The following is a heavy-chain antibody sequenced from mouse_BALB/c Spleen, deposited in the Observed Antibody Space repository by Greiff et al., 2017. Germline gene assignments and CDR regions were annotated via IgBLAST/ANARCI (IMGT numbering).Heavy chain of an antibody. J-gene: IGHJ1*01. D-gene: IGHD1-1*01. Sequence: EVQGVESGGGLVQPGGSLKLSCAASGFTFSSYGMSWVRQTPDKRLELVATINSNGGSTYYPDSVKGRFTISRDNAKNTLYLQMSSLKSEDTAMYYCARDREITRGYFDVWGAGTTVTVSS. CDR1: GFTFSSYG. CDR2: INSNGGST. CDR3: ARDREITRGYFDV. V-gene: IGHV5-6-3*01.